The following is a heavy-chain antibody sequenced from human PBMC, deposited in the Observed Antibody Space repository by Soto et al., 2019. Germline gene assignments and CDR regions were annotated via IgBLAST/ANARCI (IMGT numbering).Heavy chain of an antibody. CDR2: VYYSGTT. J-gene: IGHJ4*02. CDR1: GGSVSSSRFY. CDR3: ATDGDPVMPSNGPFDY. D-gene: IGHD3-16*01. V-gene: IGHV4-39*02. Sequence: SETLSLTCTVSGGSVSSSRFYWGWIRQPPGKGLEWIASVYYSGTTYYNPSLKSRVTLSVDMSKNQFSLKLSSVTAADTAVYYCATDGDPVMPSNGPFDYWGQGTLVTVSS.